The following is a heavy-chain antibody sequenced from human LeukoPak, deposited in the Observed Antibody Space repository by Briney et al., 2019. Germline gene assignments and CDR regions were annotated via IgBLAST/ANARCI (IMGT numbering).Heavy chain of an antibody. D-gene: IGHD2-15*01. CDR2: IYYSGST. Sequence: SETLSLTCTVSGGSISTYYWTWIRQPPGKGLEWIGYIYYSGSTNYNPSLKSRVTISLDTSKNQFSLKLSSVTAADTAVYYCARDPGYCSGSTCYSAPRFDYLGQGALVTVSS. CDR1: GGSISTYY. CDR3: ARDPGYCSGSTCYSAPRFDY. J-gene: IGHJ4*02. V-gene: IGHV4-59*01.